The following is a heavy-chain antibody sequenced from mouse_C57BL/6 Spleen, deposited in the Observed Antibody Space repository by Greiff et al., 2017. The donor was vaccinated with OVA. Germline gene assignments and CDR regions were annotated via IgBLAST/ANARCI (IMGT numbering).Heavy chain of an antibody. J-gene: IGHJ2*01. CDR1: GFTFSSYA. V-gene: IGHV5-4*03. CDR2: ISDGGSYT. Sequence: EVNVVESGGGLVKPGGSLKLSCAASGFTFSSYAMSWVRQTPEKRLEWVATISDGGSYTYYPDNVKGRFTISRDNAKNNLYLQMSHLKSEDTAMYYCARLDYWGQGTTLTVSS. CDR3: ARLDY.